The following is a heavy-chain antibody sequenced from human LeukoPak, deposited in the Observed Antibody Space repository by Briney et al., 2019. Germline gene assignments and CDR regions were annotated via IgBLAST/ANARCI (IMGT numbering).Heavy chain of an antibody. CDR2: IWYDGSNK. CDR3: ATGDGGYVVLLGY. J-gene: IGHJ4*02. Sequence: GGSLRLSCAASGFTFSSYGMHWVRQAPGKGLEWVAVIWYDGSNKYYADSVKGRFTISRDNSKNTLYLQMNSLRAEDTAVYYCATGDGGYVVLLGYWGQGTLVTVSS. V-gene: IGHV3-30*02. CDR1: GFTFSSYG. D-gene: IGHD5-12*01.